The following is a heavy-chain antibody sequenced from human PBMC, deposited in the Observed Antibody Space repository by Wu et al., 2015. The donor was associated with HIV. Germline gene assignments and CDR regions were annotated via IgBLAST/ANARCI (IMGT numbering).Heavy chain of an antibody. D-gene: IGHD2-2*01. Sequence: QVQLVQSGAEVKKPGASVKVSCKASGYTFTGYYMHWVRQAPGQGLEWMGWINPNSGGTNYAQKFQGRVTMTRDTSISTAYMELSRLRSDDTAVYYCASSIVVVPAAGGDWAFDIWGQGTSGHRLF. CDR2: INPNSGGT. CDR3: ASSIVVVPAAGGDWAFDI. V-gene: IGHV1-2*02. J-gene: IGHJ3*02. CDR1: GYTFTGYY.